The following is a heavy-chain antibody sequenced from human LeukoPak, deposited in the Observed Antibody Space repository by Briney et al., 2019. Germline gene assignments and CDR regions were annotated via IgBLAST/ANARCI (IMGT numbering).Heavy chain of an antibody. CDR2: ISAYNGNT. CDR1: GYTFTSNS. CDR3: AKQYSGSYYYYYGMDV. J-gene: IGHJ6*02. Sequence: GASVKVSCKASGYTFTSNSISWVRHAPGQGLEWMGWISAYNGNTNYAQKLQGRVTMTTDTSTSSAYMELRSLRSDDTAVYYCAKQYSGSYYYYYGMDVWGQGTTGTVSS. D-gene: IGHD1-26*01. V-gene: IGHV1-18*01.